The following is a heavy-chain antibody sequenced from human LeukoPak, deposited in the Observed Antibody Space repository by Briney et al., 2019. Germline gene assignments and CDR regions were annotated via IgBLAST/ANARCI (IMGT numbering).Heavy chain of an antibody. Sequence: RGSLRVSCAASGFTFSRYSMNGVRQTPGNGLEWVSYISRSANTIYYADSVKGRFTISRDNAKNSLCLQMNSLRGEDTAVYYCATRGYYYDSGGYSYFDYWGQGTLVTVSS. V-gene: IGHV3-48*04. CDR2: ISRSANTI. D-gene: IGHD3-22*01. CDR3: ATRGYYYDSGGYSYFDY. CDR1: GFTFSRYS. J-gene: IGHJ4*02.